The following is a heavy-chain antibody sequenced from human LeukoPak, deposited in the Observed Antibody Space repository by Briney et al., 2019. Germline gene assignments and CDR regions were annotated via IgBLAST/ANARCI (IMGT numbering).Heavy chain of an antibody. CDR2: IYHSGST. V-gene: IGHV4-4*02. CDR3: ARVRSSRAFDY. J-gene: IGHJ4*02. CDR1: RGAISSSNW. D-gene: IGHD1-26*01. Sequence: SETLSPTCAVSRGAISSSNWWSWVRQPPGKGLEWFGEIYHSGSTNYTPSLKSRVAISVDKSKNQFSLKLSAVTAADTAVYYCARVRSSRAFDYWGQGTLVTVSS.